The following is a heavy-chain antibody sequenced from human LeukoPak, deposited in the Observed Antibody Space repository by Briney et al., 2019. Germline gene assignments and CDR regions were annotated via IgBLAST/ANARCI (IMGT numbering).Heavy chain of an antibody. J-gene: IGHJ5*02. D-gene: IGHD2/OR15-2a*01. V-gene: IGHV4-30-4*01. Sequence: SQTLSLTCTVSGGSISSGDYYWGWLRQPPGTGREWIGYIYYSGSTYYNPSLKSRVTISVDTSKNQFSLKLSSVTAADTAVYYCARGFLSPRDQDLDPWGQGTLVTVSS. CDR1: GGSISSGDYY. CDR2: IYYSGST. CDR3: ARGFLSPRDQDLDP.